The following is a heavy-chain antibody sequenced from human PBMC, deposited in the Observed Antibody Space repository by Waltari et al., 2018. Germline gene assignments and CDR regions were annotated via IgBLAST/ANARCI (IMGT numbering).Heavy chain of an antibody. CDR3: ARGKWSAILDY. CDR1: GGSFSGYY. Sequence: QVQLQQWGAGLLKPSETLSLTCAVYGGSFSGYYWSWIRQPPGKGLEWIGEINHSGSTNYNPTLKSRVTISVDTSKNQFSLKLSSVTAADTAVYYCARGKWSAILDYWGQGTLVTVSS. D-gene: IGHD2-8*01. V-gene: IGHV4-34*01. CDR2: INHSGST. J-gene: IGHJ4*02.